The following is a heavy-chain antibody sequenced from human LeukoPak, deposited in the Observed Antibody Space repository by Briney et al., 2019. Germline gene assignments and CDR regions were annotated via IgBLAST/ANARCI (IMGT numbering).Heavy chain of an antibody. Sequence: PSETLSLTCAVYGGSFRGYYWSWIRQPPGKGLEWIGEINLSGSTNYNPSLKSRVTISVDTSKNQFSLKLSSVTAADTAVYYCARGRFYYYDSSGYYSYDYWGQGTLVTVSS. V-gene: IGHV4-34*01. CDR3: ARGRFYYYDSSGYYSYDY. J-gene: IGHJ4*02. D-gene: IGHD3-22*01. CDR2: INLSGST. CDR1: GGSFRGYY.